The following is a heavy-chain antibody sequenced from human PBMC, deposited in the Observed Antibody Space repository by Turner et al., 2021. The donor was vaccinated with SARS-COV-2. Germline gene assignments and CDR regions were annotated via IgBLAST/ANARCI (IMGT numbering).Heavy chain of an antibody. CDR3: AGERIQLRSAGYGMDV. Sequence: QLQLQESGPGLVKPSETLSLTCTVSGGSISSSSYYWGWIRQPPGKGLEWIGSIYYSGSTYYNPSLKSRVTISVDTSKSQFSLKLRSVTAADTAVYYCAGERIQLRSAGYGMDVWGKGTTVTVSS. CDR2: IYYSGST. V-gene: IGHV4-39*01. J-gene: IGHJ6*04. CDR1: GGSISSSSYY. D-gene: IGHD5-18*01.